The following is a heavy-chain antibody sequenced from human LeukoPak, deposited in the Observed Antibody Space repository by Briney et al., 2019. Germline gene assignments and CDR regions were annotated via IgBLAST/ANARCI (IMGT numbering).Heavy chain of an antibody. CDR1: GFSFSSNA. D-gene: IGHD6-19*01. CDR3: AKDGLSSGWFIDS. Sequence: GGSLRLSCVASGFSFSSNAMNWVRQAPGTGLELVSTIYGNGETTYYTDSVRGRFTISRDNSKNTLDLQMDSLRAEDTAVYYCAKDGLSSGWFIDSWGQGILVAVST. J-gene: IGHJ4*02. CDR2: IYGNGETT. V-gene: IGHV3-23*01.